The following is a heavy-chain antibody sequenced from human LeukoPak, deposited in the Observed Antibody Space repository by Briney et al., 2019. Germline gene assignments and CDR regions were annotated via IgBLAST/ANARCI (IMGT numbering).Heavy chain of an antibody. Sequence: GGSLRLSCAASGFTFDDYAMHWVRQAPGKGLEWVSGISWNSGSIGYADSVKGRFTIPRDNAKNSLYLQMNSLRAEDTALYYCEKATPYGSGSYYNVPLDYWGQGTLVTVSS. D-gene: IGHD3-10*01. CDR2: ISWNSGSI. CDR3: EKATPYGSGSYYNVPLDY. V-gene: IGHV3-9*01. CDR1: GFTFDDYA. J-gene: IGHJ4*02.